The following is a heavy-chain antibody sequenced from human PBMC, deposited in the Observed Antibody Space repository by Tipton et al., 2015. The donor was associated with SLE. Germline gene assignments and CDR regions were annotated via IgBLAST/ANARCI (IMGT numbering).Heavy chain of an antibody. Sequence: TLSLTCTVSGGSISSYYWSWIRQPPGKGLEWIGYIYYSGSTNYNPSLKSRVTISVDTSKNQFSLKLSSVTAADTAVYYCARPVNYYDRGAFDIWGQGTMVTVSS. J-gene: IGHJ3*02. CDR3: ARPVNYYDRGAFDI. CDR2: IYYSGST. CDR1: GGSISSYY. V-gene: IGHV4-59*12. D-gene: IGHD3-22*01.